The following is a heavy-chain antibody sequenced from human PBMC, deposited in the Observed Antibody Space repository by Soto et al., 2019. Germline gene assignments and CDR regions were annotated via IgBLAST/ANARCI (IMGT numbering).Heavy chain of an antibody. D-gene: IGHD6-6*01. V-gene: IGHV1-3*01. CDR1: RYTFTSYA. CDR3: ASEYSSSSPQGYYYYGMDV. Sequence: ASVKVSCKASRYTFTSYAMHWVRQAPGQRLEWMGWINAGNGNTNYAQKFQGRVTITADESTSTAYMELSSLRSEDTAVYYCASEYSSSSPQGYYYYGMDVWGQGTTVSVSS. CDR2: INAGNGNT. J-gene: IGHJ6*02.